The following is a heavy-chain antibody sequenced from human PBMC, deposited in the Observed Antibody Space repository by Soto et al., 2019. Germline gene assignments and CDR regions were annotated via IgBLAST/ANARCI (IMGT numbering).Heavy chain of an antibody. J-gene: IGHJ4*02. CDR1: GFTFSSYS. Sequence: GGSLRLSCAASGFTFSSYSMNWVRQAPGKGLEWVSYISSSSSTIYYADSVKGRFTISRDNAKNSLYLQMNSLRAEDTAVYYCARWGVYYFWSGYYSDYWGQGTLVTVSS. CDR2: ISSSSSTI. D-gene: IGHD3-3*01. V-gene: IGHV3-48*04. CDR3: ARWGVYYFWSGYYSDY.